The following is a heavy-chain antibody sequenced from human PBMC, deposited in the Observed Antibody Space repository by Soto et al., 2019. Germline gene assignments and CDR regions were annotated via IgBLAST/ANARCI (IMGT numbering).Heavy chain of an antibody. D-gene: IGHD2-21*01. J-gene: IGHJ4*02. CDR3: PKKKIIPGAWGPFDY. CDR2: IGGSDGST. Sequence: GGSLRLSCAASGFTFSSHAMSWVRRAPGKGLECVSGIGGSDGSTYYADSVKGRFTISRDNSKNTVYLQMNSLRAEDRAFYFCPKKKIIPGAWGPFDYGGQGTLVTVSP. V-gene: IGHV3-23*01. CDR1: GFTFSSHA.